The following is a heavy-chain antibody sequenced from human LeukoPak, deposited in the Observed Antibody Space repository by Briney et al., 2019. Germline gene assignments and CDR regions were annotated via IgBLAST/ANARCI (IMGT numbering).Heavy chain of an antibody. D-gene: IGHD5-18*01. CDR2: IYYSGST. J-gene: IGHJ4*02. Sequence: SETLSLTCTVSGGSISSYYWSWIRQPPGKGLEWIGYIYYSGSTNYNPSLKSRVTISVDTSKNQFSLKLSSVTAADTAVYYCARGERGYSYGDFDCWGQGTLVTVSS. CDR3: ARGERGYSYGDFDC. CDR1: GGSISSYY. V-gene: IGHV4-59*01.